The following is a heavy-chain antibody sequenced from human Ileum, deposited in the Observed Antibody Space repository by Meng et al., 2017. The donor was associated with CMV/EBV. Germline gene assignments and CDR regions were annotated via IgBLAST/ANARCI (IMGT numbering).Heavy chain of an antibody. D-gene: IGHD2-2*02. J-gene: IGHJ4*02. V-gene: IGHV3-30*04. CDR1: GFTFSSYA. Sequence: GESLKISCAASGFTFSSYAMHWVRQAPGKWLEWVAVISYDGSNKYYADSVKGRFTISRDNSKNTLYLQMNSLRAEDTAVYYCARDGVVPAAIGLGTFDYWGQGSLVTVSS. CDR2: ISYDGSNK. CDR3: ARDGVVPAAIGLGTFDY.